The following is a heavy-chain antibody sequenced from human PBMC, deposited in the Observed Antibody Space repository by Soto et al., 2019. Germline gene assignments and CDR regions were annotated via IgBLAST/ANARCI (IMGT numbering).Heavy chain of an antibody. V-gene: IGHV4-59*01. CDR3: ARVAEAAEPAQNFDY. CDR2: IYYSGST. Sequence: SETLSLTCTVSGGSISSYYWSWIRQPPGKGLEWIGYIYYSGSTNYNPSLKSRVTISVXXXXXXFXLXLXXXTAAXTAVYYCARVAEAAEPAQNFDYWGQGTLVTVSS. D-gene: IGHD6-13*01. J-gene: IGHJ4*02. CDR1: GGSISSYY.